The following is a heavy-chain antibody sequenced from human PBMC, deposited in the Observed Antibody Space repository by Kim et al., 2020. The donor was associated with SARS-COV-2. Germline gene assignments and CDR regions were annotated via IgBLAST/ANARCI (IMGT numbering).Heavy chain of an antibody. D-gene: IGHD6-13*01. CDR2: IYYSGST. CDR1: GGSVSSGSYY. J-gene: IGHJ6*02. CDR3: ARDSSSSWYGYGLRNYGMDV. V-gene: IGHV4-61*01. Sequence: SETLSLTCTVSGGSVSSGSYYWSWIRQPPGKGLEWIGYIYYSGSTNYNPSLKSRVTISVDTSKNQFSLKLSSVTAADTAVYYCARDSSSSWYGYGLRNYGMDVWGQGTTVTVSS.